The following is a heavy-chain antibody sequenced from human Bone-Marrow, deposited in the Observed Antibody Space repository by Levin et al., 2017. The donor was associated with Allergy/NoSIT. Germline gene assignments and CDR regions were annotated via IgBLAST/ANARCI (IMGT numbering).Heavy chain of an antibody. CDR2: VDYSGYT. D-gene: IGHD1-20*01. V-gene: IGHV4-59*01. CDR3: ARDGAITGRGGWFDP. Sequence: PSETLSLTCSVSDGSLTRYQWSWIRQPPGKGPEWLGFVDYSGYTDYNASLRNRITISMDKSTNQFALKLSSVTEADTAMYYCARDGAITGRGGWFDPWGQGTLVIVSS. J-gene: IGHJ5*02. CDR1: DGSLTRYQ.